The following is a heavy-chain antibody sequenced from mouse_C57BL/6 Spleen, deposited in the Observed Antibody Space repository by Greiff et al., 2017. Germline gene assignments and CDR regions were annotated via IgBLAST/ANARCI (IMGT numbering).Heavy chain of an antibody. CDR2: ISYSGST. CDR1: GYSITSGYD. CDR3: ARGSTYYAMDY. V-gene: IGHV3-1*01. D-gene: IGHD1-1*01. Sequence: EVKLVESGPGMVKPSQSLSLTCTVTGYSITSGYDWHWIRHFPGNKLEWMGYISYSGSTNYNPSLKSRISITHDTSKNHFFLKLNSVTTEDTATYYCARGSTYYAMDYWGQGTSVTVSS. J-gene: IGHJ4*01.